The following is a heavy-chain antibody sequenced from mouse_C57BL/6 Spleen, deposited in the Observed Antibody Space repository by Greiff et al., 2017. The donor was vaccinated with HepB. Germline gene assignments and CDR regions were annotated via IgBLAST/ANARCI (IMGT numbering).Heavy chain of an antibody. Sequence: EVKLVESEGGLVQPGSSMKLSCTASGFTFSDYYMAWVRQVPEKGLEWVANINYDGSSTYYLDSLKSRFIISRDNAKNILYLQMSSLKSEDTATYYCARNWAFDYWGQSTTLTVSS. V-gene: IGHV5-16*01. CDR1: GFTFSDYY. CDR3: ARNWAFDY. J-gene: IGHJ2*01. CDR2: INYDGSST. D-gene: IGHD4-1*01.